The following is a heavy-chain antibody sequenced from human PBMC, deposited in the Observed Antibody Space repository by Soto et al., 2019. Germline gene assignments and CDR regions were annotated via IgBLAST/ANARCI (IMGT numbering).Heavy chain of an antibody. J-gene: IGHJ6*03. Sequence: EVQLLESGGGLVQPGGSLRLSCAASGFTFSSYAMSWVRQAPGKGLEWVSAISGSGGSTYYADSVKGRFTISRDNSKNTLYLQMNSLRAEDTAVYYCANSVPPVYGDLYYYYYYMDVVGKGTTVTVSS. V-gene: IGHV3-23*01. CDR2: ISGSGGST. CDR1: GFTFSSYA. CDR3: ANSVPPVYGDLYYYYYYMDV. D-gene: IGHD4-17*01.